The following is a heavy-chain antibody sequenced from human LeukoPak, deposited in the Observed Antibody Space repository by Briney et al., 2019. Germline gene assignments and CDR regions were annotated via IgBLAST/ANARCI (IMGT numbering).Heavy chain of an antibody. CDR3: ARASMDSSSPVDY. CDR1: GYSISSDYY. Sequence: PSETLSLTCSVSGYSISSDYYWSWIRQPPGKGLEWIGYIYYSGSTNYNPSLKSRVTISVDTSKNQFSLKLSSVTAADTAVYYCARASMDSSSPVDYWGQGTLVTVSS. V-gene: IGHV4-61*01. J-gene: IGHJ4*02. CDR2: IYYSGST. D-gene: IGHD6-6*01.